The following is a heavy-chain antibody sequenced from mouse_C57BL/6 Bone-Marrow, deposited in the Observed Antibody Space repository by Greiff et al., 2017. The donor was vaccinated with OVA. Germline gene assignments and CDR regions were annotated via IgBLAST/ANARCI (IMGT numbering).Heavy chain of an antibody. Sequence: DVQLVESGGDLVKPGGSLKLSCAASGFTFSSYGMSWVRQTPDKRLEWVATISSGGSYTYYPDSVKGRFTISRDNAKNTLYLQMSSLTSEDTAMYYCARRGYYGSSGFAYWGQGTLVTVSA. D-gene: IGHD1-1*01. CDR1: GFTFSSYG. V-gene: IGHV5-6*02. CDR2: ISSGGSYT. CDR3: ARRGYYGSSGFAY. J-gene: IGHJ3*01.